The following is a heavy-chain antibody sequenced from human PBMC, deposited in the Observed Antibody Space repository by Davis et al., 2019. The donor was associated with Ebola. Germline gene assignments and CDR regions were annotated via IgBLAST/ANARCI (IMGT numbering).Heavy chain of an antibody. CDR1: GASISSRSYY. D-gene: IGHD1-26*01. V-gene: IGHV4-39*01. CDR3: ARPWYSGTYYDAYDI. Sequence: GSLRLSCTLSGASISSRSYYWGWIRQPPGKGLEWVGSFSYGDNTHYYNRSLRSRVTISVDTSRNQFSLKLSSATAADTAVYYCARPWYSGTYYDAYDIWGQGTMVAVSS. CDR2: FSYGDNT. J-gene: IGHJ3*02.